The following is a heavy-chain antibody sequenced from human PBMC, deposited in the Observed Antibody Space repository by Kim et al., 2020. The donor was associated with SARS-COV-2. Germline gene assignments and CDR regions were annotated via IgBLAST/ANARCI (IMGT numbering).Heavy chain of an antibody. D-gene: IGHD6-19*01. J-gene: IGHJ5*02. CDR1: GFSLSTSGLG. V-gene: IGHV2-5*02. CDR2: IYWDDDK. Sequence: SGPTLVNPTQTLTLTCTFSGFSLSTSGLGVAWVRPPPGKALEWLALIYWDDDKRYSPSLKSRLTITKDTSKNQVVLTMTNMDPVDTATYYCAHRRPVAGILQFDPWGQGTLVTVSS. CDR3: AHRRPVAGILQFDP.